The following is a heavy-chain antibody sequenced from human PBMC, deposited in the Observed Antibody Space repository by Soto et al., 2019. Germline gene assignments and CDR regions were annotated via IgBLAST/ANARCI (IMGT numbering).Heavy chain of an antibody. V-gene: IGHV1-24*01. CDR3: AGITMIVVGAYGMDV. J-gene: IGHJ6*02. Sequence: GASVKVSCKVSGYTLTELSMHGVRQAPGKGLEWMGGFDPEDAEIIYAQKFQGRVTMTEDTSTDTAYMELSSLRSEDTAVYYCAGITMIVVGAYGMDVWGQGTTVTVSS. CDR1: GYTLTELS. D-gene: IGHD3-22*01. CDR2: FDPEDAEI.